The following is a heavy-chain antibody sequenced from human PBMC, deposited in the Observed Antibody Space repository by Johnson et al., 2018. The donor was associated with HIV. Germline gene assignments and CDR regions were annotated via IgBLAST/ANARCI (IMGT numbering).Heavy chain of an antibody. CDR2: IDRAGKT. D-gene: IGHD3-16*01. J-gene: IGHJ3*02. V-gene: IGHV3-13*01. CDR1: GFTFSSYG. Sequence: VQLVESGGGVVQPGRSLRLSCAASGFTFSSYGMHWVRQAPGKGLEWVSAIDRAGKTYYPDSMKGRFTISRENVKNSLYLQMNSLTVGDTGVYYCAREIGGRDDAFDIWGQGTMVTVSS. CDR3: AREIGGRDDAFDI.